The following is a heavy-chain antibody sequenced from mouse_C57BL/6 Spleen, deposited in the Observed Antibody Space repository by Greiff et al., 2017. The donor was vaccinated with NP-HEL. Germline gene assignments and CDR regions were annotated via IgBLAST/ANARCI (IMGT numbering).Heavy chain of an antibody. CDR3: ARSPITTVVATPTWFAY. Sequence: QVQLQQSGAELARPGASVKLSCKASGYTFTSYGISWVKQRTGQGLEWIGEIYPRSGNTYYNEKFKGKATLTADKSSSTAYMELRSLTSEDSAVYFCARSPITTVVATPTWFAYWGQGTLVTVSA. D-gene: IGHD1-1*01. CDR2: IYPRSGNT. J-gene: IGHJ3*01. V-gene: IGHV1-81*01. CDR1: GYTFTSYG.